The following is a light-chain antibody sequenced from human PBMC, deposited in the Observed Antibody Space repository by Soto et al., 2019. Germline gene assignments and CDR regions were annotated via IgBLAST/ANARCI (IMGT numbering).Light chain of an antibody. Sequence: DIHMTQSPSTLSASVGDRVTITCRASKGISSWLAGYQQRPGKAPKLLIYQASSLEIGVPSRFSGSGSGTEFTLTISSLQPDEFATNYCQQYSSYPWTFGQETKVEIK. CDR2: QAS. CDR1: KGISSW. V-gene: IGKV1-5*03. CDR3: QQYSSYPWT. J-gene: IGKJ1*01.